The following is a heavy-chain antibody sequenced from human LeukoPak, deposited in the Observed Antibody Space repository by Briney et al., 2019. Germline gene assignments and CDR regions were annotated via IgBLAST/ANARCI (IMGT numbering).Heavy chain of an antibody. CDR2: ISSKSDYT. J-gene: IGHJ5*01. V-gene: IGHV3-23*01. CDR1: GFTFNIYA. CDR3: AKDRPNYYETNGHYYRRDGDS. D-gene: IGHD3-22*01. Sequence: PGGSLSLSCAASGFTFNIYAMSWVRQAPGKGLEWVSSISSKSDYTFYTDSVKGRFTVSRDNSRNTLYLQMNSLRAEDTAIYYCAKDRPNYYETNGHYYRRDGDSWGQGTLVTVSS.